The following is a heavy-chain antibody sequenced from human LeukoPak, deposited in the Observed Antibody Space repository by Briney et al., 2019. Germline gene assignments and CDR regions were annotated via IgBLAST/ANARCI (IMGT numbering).Heavy chain of an antibody. CDR2: IWYDGSNK. J-gene: IGHJ4*02. Sequence: PGGSLRLSCAASGFTFSSYGMHWVRQAPGKGLEWVAVIWYDGSNKYYADSVKGRFTISRDNSKNTLYLQMNSLRAEDTAVYYCARESPRWLQSYYFDYWGQGTLVTVSS. V-gene: IGHV3-33*08. CDR3: ARESPRWLQSYYFDY. CDR1: GFTFSSYG. D-gene: IGHD5-24*01.